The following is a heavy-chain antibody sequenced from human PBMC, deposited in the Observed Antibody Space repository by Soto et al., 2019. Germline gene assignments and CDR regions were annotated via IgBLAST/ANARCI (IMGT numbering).Heavy chain of an antibody. V-gene: IGHV3-23*01. D-gene: IGHD3-3*01. CDR1: GFTFSSYA. Sequence: GGSLRLSCAASGFTFSSYAMSWVRQAPGKGLEWVSAISGSGGSTYYADSVKGRFTISRDNSKNTLYLQMNSLRAEDTAVYYCAKEGTYYDFWSGYDFDYWGQGTLVTVSS. J-gene: IGHJ4*02. CDR3: AKEGTYYDFWSGYDFDY. CDR2: ISGSGGST.